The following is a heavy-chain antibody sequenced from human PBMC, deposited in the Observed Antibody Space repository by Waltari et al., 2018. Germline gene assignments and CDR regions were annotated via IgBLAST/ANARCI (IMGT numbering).Heavy chain of an antibody. D-gene: IGHD3-22*01. CDR1: GFTFSTYG. V-gene: IGHV3-33*01. J-gene: IGHJ4*02. CDR2: IWYDGSKK. CDR3: ARDAGTNYDSRLMSLLAGRFDY. Sequence: QVQLVESGGGVVQPGRSLRLSCAASGFTFSTYGMHWVRQAPGDGLEWVALIWYDGSKKYYTDSVRGRFTISRDNSKNTLYLQMNSLRVEDTAVYFCARDAGTNYDSRLMSLLAGRFDYWGQGTLVTVSP.